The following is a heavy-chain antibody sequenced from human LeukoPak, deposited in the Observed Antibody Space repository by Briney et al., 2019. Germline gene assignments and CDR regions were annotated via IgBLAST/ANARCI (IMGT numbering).Heavy chain of an antibody. CDR1: GFTFSSYA. D-gene: IGHD3-22*01. Sequence: GGSLRLSCAASGFTFSSYAMSWVRQAPGKGLEWDSAISGSGGSTYYADSMKGRFTISRDNSKNTLYLQMNSLRAEDTAVYYCAKSPRYYYGSSGYSQYYFDYWGPGTLVTVSS. CDR3: AKSPRYYYGSSGYSQYYFDY. CDR2: ISGSGGST. J-gene: IGHJ4*02. V-gene: IGHV3-23*01.